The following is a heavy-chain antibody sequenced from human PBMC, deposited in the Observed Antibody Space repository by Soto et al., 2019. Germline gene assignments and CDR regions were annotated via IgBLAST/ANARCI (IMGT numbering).Heavy chain of an antibody. D-gene: IGHD3-10*01. Sequence: QVQLVQSGAEVKKPGSSVKVSCKASGGTFSSYAINWVRQAPGQGLEWMGGIIRIFGTPDYAQRFQGRVTITADEPTSTAYMELSSLRSEDTAVSYCARQGSNEYYYYGMDVWGQGTTVTVSS. CDR3: ARQGSNEYYYYGMDV. J-gene: IGHJ6*02. CDR1: GGTFSSYA. CDR2: IIRIFGTP. V-gene: IGHV1-69*12.